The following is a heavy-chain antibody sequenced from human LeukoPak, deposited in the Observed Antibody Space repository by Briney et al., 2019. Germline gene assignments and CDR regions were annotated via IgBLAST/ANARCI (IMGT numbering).Heavy chain of an antibody. Sequence: ASVKVSCKASGYTFTGYYMHWVRQAPGQGLEWMGWINPNSGGTNYAQKFQGWVTMTRDTSISTAYMELSRLRSDDTAVYYCARDHGSYPYYFDYWGQGTLVTVSS. CDR3: ARDHGSYPYYFDY. CDR1: GYTFTGYY. V-gene: IGHV1-2*04. D-gene: IGHD1-26*01. J-gene: IGHJ4*02. CDR2: INPNSGGT.